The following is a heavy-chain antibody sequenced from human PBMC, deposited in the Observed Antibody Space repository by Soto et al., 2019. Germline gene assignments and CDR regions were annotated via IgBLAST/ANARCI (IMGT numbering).Heavy chain of an antibody. V-gene: IGHV1-69*13. J-gene: IGHJ6*02. CDR1: GGTFSSYA. D-gene: IGHD2-15*01. Sequence: GASVKVSCKASGGTFSSYAISWVRQAPGQGLEWMGGIIPIFGTANYAQKFQGRVTITADESTSTAYMELSSLRSEDTAVYYCARDRASSSDLYWHYYYGMDVWGQGTTVTVS. CDR3: ARDRASSSDLYWHYYYGMDV. CDR2: IIPIFGTA.